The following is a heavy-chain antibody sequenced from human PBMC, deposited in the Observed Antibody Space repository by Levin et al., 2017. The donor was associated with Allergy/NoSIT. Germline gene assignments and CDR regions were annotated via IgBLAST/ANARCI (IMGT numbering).Heavy chain of an antibody. CDR1: GGSISSYY. D-gene: IGHD6-19*01. V-gene: IGHV4-59*01. J-gene: IGHJ5*02. Sequence: SETLSLTCTVSGGSISSYYWSWIRQPPGKGLEWIGYIYYSGSTNYNPSLKSRVTISVDTSKNQFSLKLSSVTAADTAVYYCARDVAVAGSPDFHWFDPWGQGTLVTVSS. CDR3: ARDVAVAGSPDFHWFDP. CDR2: IYYSGST.